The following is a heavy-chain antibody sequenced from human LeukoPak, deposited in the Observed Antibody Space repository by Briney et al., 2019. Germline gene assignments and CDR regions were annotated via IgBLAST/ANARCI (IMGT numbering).Heavy chain of an antibody. CDR3: AREGGGYRFDF. CDR1: GGSFSGYY. J-gene: IGHJ4*02. CDR2: INHSGST. Sequence: SETLSLTCAVYGGSFSGYYWSWIRQPPGKGLEWIGEINHSGSTNYNPSLKSRVTISVDTSKNQFSLNLSSVIAADTAMYYCAREGGGYRFDFWGQGTLVTVSS. V-gene: IGHV4-34*01. D-gene: IGHD5-12*01.